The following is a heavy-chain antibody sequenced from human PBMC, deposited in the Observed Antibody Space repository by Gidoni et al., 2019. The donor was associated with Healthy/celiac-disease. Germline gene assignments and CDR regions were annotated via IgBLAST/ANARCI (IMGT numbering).Heavy chain of an antibody. V-gene: IGHV3-21*01. CDR1: GFTFSSYS. CDR3: ARLIGPPDITIFGVGIDY. Sequence: EVQLVESGGGLVKPGGSLRLSCAASGFTFSSYSMNWVRQAPGKGLEWVSSISSSSSYIYYADSVKGRFTISRDNAKNSLYLQMNSLRAEDTAVYYCARLIGPPDITIFGVGIDYWGQGTLVTVSS. J-gene: IGHJ4*02. CDR2: ISSSSSYI. D-gene: IGHD3-3*01.